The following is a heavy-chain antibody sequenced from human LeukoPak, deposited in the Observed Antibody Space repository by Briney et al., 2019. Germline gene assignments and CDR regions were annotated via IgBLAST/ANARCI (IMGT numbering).Heavy chain of an antibody. CDR2: IRQDGSDK. V-gene: IGHV3-7*01. Sequence: GSLRLSRAAPGFTFSSHWMSRVRQAPGKGLEWVANIRQDGSDKYYVDSVKGRFTISGDNAKNSLYLQMNSLRAEDTAVYYCARDETPTNGYDSYDFWGQGTLVTVST. CDR1: GFTFSSHW. CDR3: ARDETPTNGYDSYDF. J-gene: IGHJ4*02. D-gene: IGHD5-12*01.